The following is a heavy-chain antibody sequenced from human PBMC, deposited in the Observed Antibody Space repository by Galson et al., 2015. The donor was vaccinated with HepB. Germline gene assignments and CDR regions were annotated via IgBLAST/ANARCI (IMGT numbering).Heavy chain of an antibody. CDR2: ISYDGSNK. Sequence: SLRLSCAASGFTFSNYGMHWVRQAPGKGLEWVAVISYDGSNKYYADSVKGRFTISRDNSKNTLYLQMNSLRAEDTALYYWAKDPYLYSALAGTIAGFDYWGQGTLVTVSS. J-gene: IGHJ4*02. CDR3: AKDPYLYSALAGTIAGFDY. D-gene: IGHD6-19*01. V-gene: IGHV3-30*18. CDR1: GFTFSNYG.